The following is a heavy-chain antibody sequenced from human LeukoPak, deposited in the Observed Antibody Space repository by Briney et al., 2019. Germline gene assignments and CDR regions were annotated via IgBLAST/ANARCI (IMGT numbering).Heavy chain of an antibody. Sequence: GESLKISCKGSGYSFSNYWIGWVRQMHGRGLEWMGIIYPGDSDTRYSPSFQGQVTISADKSISTTYLQWSSLKASDTAMYYCARRRAVAGTYYGMDVWGQGTTVTVSS. CDR3: ARRRAVAGTYYGMDV. D-gene: IGHD6-19*01. CDR2: IYPGDSDT. CDR1: GYSFSNYW. V-gene: IGHV5-51*01. J-gene: IGHJ6*02.